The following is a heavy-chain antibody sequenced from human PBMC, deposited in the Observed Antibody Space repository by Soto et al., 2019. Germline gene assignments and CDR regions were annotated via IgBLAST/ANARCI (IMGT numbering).Heavy chain of an antibody. Sequence: QVQLVESGGGVVQSGRSLRLSCAASGFTFSSYGMHWVRQAPGKGLEWVAVIWYDGSNKYYADSVKGRFTISRDNSKNTLYLQMNSLRAEDTAVYYCARAYKYSSSLIDYWGQGTLVTVSS. CDR1: GFTFSSYG. CDR2: IWYDGSNK. CDR3: ARAYKYSSSLIDY. D-gene: IGHD6-6*01. V-gene: IGHV3-33*01. J-gene: IGHJ4*02.